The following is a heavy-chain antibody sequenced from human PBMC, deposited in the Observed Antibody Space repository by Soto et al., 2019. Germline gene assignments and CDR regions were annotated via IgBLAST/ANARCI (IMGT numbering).Heavy chain of an antibody. CDR3: ARGYCSGGSCFLSYYYYYGMDV. Sequence: GSLRLSCAASGFTFSSYSMNWVRQAPGKGLEWVSSISSSSSYTYYADSVKGRFTISRDNAKNSLYLQMNSLRAEDTAVYYCARGYCSGGSCFLSYYYYYGMDVWGQGTTVTVSS. V-gene: IGHV3-21*01. D-gene: IGHD2-15*01. J-gene: IGHJ6*02. CDR1: GFTFSSYS. CDR2: ISSSSSYT.